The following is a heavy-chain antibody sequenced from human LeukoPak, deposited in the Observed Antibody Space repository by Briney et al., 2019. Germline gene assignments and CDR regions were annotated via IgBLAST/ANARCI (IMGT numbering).Heavy chain of an antibody. Sequence: PGGSLRLSCAASGFTVSTNYMSWVRQAPGKGLEWVSVIYSGGSTYYADSVKGRFTISRDNSKNTLYLQMNSLRAEDTAVYYCVRDEGDYGDYGAWYFGLWGRGTLVTVSS. J-gene: IGHJ2*01. CDR3: VRDEGDYGDYGAWYFGL. CDR2: IYSGGST. D-gene: IGHD4-17*01. CDR1: GFTVSTNY. V-gene: IGHV3-66*01.